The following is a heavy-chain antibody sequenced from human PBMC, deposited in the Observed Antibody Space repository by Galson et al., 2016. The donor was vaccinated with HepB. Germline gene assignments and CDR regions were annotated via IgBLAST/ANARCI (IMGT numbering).Heavy chain of an antibody. CDR2: ISHDGHNE. CDR1: GVNFSGYA. J-gene: IGHJ5*01. D-gene: IGHD7-27*01. V-gene: IGHV3-30*03. CDR3: AHLTIWEKWSVP. Sequence: SLRLSCAASGVNFSGYAMHWVRQAPGKGLEWVSLISHDGHNEHLIDSVKGRFTLSRDNSKSILYLQMDRLRPEDTATYYCAHLTIWEKWSVPWGQGTLVIVSS.